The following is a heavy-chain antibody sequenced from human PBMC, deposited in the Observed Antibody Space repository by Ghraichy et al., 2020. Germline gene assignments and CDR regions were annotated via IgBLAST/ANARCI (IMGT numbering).Heavy chain of an antibody. D-gene: IGHD1-26*01. Sequence: GGSLRLSCAASGFTFSDYYMTWIRQAPGKGLEWVSYISSDTIKTNYADSVKGRFTISRDNARNSLYLQMNSLRAEDTAVYYCARGGGGYVSDGSGIDYWALGTLVTVSS. CDR2: ISSDTIKT. J-gene: IGHJ4*01. CDR1: GFTFSDYY. CDR3: ARGGGGYVSDGSGIDY. V-gene: IGHV3-11*06.